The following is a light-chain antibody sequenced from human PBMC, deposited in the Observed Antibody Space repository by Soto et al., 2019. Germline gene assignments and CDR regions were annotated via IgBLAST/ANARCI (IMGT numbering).Light chain of an antibody. CDR3: QQYGSSGT. CDR1: QTVRNNY. V-gene: IGKV3-20*01. CDR2: GAS. J-gene: IGKJ1*01. Sequence: EFVLTQSPGTLSLSQGERATLSCRASQTVRNNYLAWYQQKPGQAPRLLIYGASNRATGIPDRFSGSGSGTDFTLTISRLEPEDFAVYYCQQYGSSGTFGQGTKVDIK.